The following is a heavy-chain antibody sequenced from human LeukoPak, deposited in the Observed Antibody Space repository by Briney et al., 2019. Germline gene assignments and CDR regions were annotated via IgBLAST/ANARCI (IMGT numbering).Heavy chain of an antibody. J-gene: IGHJ4*02. Sequence: SVKVSCKASGGTFSSYTISWVPQAPGQGLEWMGRIIPILGIANYPQKFQGRVTITADKSTSTAYMELSSLSSEDTAFYYCARGQEYFDSWGQGTLVTVSS. CDR2: IIPILGIA. V-gene: IGHV1-69*02. CDR1: GGTFSSYT. CDR3: ARGQEYFDS.